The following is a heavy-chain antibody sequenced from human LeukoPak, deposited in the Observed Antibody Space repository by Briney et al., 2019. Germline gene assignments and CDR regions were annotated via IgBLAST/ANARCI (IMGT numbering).Heavy chain of an antibody. Sequence: SETLCLTCAAYGVSFSGYYWSWIRQPPRKGLEWIGEINHSGSTNYNPSLKSRFTISVDTSKNQFSLKLSSVTAADTAVYYCARAVLWFGELLSGYYYMDVWGKGTTVTVSS. CDR2: INHSGST. D-gene: IGHD3-10*01. CDR3: ARAVLWFGELLSGYYYMDV. CDR1: GVSFSGYY. J-gene: IGHJ6*03. V-gene: IGHV4-34*01.